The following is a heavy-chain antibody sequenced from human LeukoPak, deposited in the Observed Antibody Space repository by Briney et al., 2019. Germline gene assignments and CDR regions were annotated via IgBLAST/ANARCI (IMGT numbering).Heavy chain of an antibody. CDR1: GVSISSSSYY. V-gene: IGHV4-39*07. D-gene: IGHD3-3*01. CDR2: IYSNGNIH. Sequence: MPSETLSLTCSVSGVSISSSSYYWNWIRQPPGKRLEWIGNIYSNGNIHSYNPSLKSRVTISLDTSKNQFSLKLSSVTAADTAVYYCARALKWTQDYWGQGTLVTVSS. CDR3: ARALKWTQDY. J-gene: IGHJ4*02.